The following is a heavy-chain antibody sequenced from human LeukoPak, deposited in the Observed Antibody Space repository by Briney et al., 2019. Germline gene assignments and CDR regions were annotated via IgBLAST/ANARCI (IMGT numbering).Heavy chain of an antibody. CDR3: ARDHYDFLVFDY. Sequence: PAETLSLTCTVSGDSISSSSYYWGRIRQPRGKGLEWNGRMYYSGSTYYHPAVKSQITISVDTYKTQFSLKLSSMTGAGTAVYYCARDHYDFLVFDYWGQGTLVTVSS. CDR2: MYYSGST. CDR1: GDSISSSSYY. V-gene: IGHV4-39*07. D-gene: IGHD3-3*01. J-gene: IGHJ4*02.